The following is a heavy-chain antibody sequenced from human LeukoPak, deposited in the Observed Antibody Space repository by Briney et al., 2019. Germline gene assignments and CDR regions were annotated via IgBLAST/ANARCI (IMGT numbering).Heavy chain of an antibody. D-gene: IGHD5-24*01. CDR2: INPSGGST. Sequence: ASLKVSCKASGYTFTSYYMHWVRQAPGQGLEWMGIINPSGGSTSYAQKVQGRVTMTRDTSTSTVYMELSSLRSEDTAVYYCAREQTIPYGMDVWGQGTTVTVSS. V-gene: IGHV1-46*01. CDR3: AREQTIPYGMDV. J-gene: IGHJ6*02. CDR1: GYTFTSYY.